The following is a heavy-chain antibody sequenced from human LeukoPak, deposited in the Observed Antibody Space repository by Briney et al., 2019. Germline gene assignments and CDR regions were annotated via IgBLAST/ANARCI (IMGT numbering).Heavy chain of an antibody. V-gene: IGHV3-30*18. Sequence: PGGSLRLSCAASGFTFSNYNMNWVRQAPGKGLEWVAVIASDGNDKHLADSVKGRFTISRDNSRNTLYLQMNSLRTEDTAVYYCAKDGAMAAAGYYFDYWGQGTPVTVSS. J-gene: IGHJ4*02. D-gene: IGHD6-13*01. CDR3: AKDGAMAAAGYYFDY. CDR2: IASDGNDK. CDR1: GFTFSNYN.